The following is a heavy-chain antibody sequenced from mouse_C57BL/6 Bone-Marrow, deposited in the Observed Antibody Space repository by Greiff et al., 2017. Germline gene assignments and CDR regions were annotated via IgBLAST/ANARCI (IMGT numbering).Heavy chain of an antibody. CDR3: ARRSYDYDDAMDY. D-gene: IGHD2-4*01. Sequence: EVMLVESGGGLVKPGGSLKLSCAASGFTFSSYTMSWVRQTPEKRLEWVATISGGGGNTYYPDSVKGRFTISRDNAKNTLYLQMSSLRSEDTALYYCARRSYDYDDAMDYWGQGTSVTVSS. J-gene: IGHJ4*01. CDR1: GFTFSSYT. V-gene: IGHV5-9*01. CDR2: ISGGGGNT.